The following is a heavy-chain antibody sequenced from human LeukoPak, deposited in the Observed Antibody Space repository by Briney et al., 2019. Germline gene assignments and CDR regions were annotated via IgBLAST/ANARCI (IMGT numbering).Heavy chain of an antibody. CDR1: GGTFSSYA. CDR3: ARDGIGIAAATFDY. V-gene: IGHV1-69*04. J-gene: IGHJ4*02. Sequence: GASVKVSCKASGGTFSSYAISWVRQAPGQGLEWMGRIIPILGIANYAQKFQGRVTITADKSTSTAYMELSSLRSEDTAVYYCARDGIGIAAATFDYWGQGTLVTVSS. D-gene: IGHD6-13*01. CDR2: IIPILGIA.